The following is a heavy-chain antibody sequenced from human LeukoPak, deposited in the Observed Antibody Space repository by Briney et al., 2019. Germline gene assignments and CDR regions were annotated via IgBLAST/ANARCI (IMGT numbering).Heavy chain of an antibody. CDR2: IFYNGDT. V-gene: IGHV4-39*06. J-gene: IGHJ6*02. Sequence: SETLSLTCTVSGGSISSSGYYWGWIRQPPGKGLEWIGSIFYNGDTYYNPSLKSRVTISVDTSKNQFTLKLSSVTAADTAVYYCARDVLRFLEWPDYGMDVWGQGTTVTVSS. CDR1: GGSISSSGYY. CDR3: ARDVLRFLEWPDYGMDV. D-gene: IGHD3-3*01.